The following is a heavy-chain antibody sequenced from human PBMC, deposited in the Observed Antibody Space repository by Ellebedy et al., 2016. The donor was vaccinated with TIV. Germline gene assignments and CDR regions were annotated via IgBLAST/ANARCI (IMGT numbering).Heavy chain of an antibody. V-gene: IGHV3-48*03. J-gene: IGHJ4*02. CDR2: ISNGGSTR. CDR3: AKGHGDYGGNYFNC. Sequence: GGSLRLSCAASGFTFSSYEMNWVRQAPGKGLEWISYISNGGSTRYHADSVKGRFTISRDNSKSNLYLQMDSLRAEDTAVYFCAKGHGDYGGNYFNCWGQGTLVTVSS. D-gene: IGHD4-17*01. CDR1: GFTFSSYE.